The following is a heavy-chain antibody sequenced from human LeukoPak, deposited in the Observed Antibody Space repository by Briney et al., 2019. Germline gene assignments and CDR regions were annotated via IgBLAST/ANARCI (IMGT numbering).Heavy chain of an antibody. CDR3: AQHNSVTHEPIDY. Sequence: GGSLRLSCAASGFTFSSYAMSWVRQAPGKGLEWVSAISGSGGSTYYADSVKGRFTISRDNSKNTLYLQMNSLRAEDTAVYYCAQHNSVTHEPIDYWGQGTLVTVSS. CDR1: GFTFSSYA. CDR2: ISGSGGST. J-gene: IGHJ4*02. D-gene: IGHD4-17*01. V-gene: IGHV3-23*01.